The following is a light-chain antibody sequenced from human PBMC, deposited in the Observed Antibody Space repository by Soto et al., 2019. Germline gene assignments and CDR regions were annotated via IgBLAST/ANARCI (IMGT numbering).Light chain of an antibody. V-gene: IGKV1-39*01. CDR1: QSISSY. Sequence: DLQMTQSPSSLSASVGDRVTITCRASQSISSYLNWYQQKPGKAPKLLIYAASSLLSGVPSRFXGSGSGTDFTLTIISLQPQDFATYYCQQSYSTPLYTFGQGTKVEIK. CDR2: AAS. CDR3: QQSYSTPLYT. J-gene: IGKJ2*01.